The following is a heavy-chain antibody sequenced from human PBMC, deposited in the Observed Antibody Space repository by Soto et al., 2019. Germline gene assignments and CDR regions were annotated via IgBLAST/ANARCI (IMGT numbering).Heavy chain of an antibody. V-gene: IGHV4-59*01. CDR3: AKILGEYIKVIYSFAY. J-gene: IGHJ4*02. CDR2: IYYSGST. Sequence: SETLSLTCTVSGGSISSYYWSWIRQPPGKGLEWVGYIYYSGSTTYNPSLKSRVTISVDTSKNQFSLKVSSVTAADTAAYYCAKILGEYIKVIYSFAYWAREPWSPSPQ. CDR1: GGSISSYY. D-gene: IGHD3-16*02.